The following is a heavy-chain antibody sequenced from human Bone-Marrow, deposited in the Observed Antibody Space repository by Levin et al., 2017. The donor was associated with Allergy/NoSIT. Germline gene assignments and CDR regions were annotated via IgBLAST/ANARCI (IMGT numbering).Heavy chain of an antibody. V-gene: IGHV4-31*02. CDR3: ARGADWNDEGYFFDY. CDR1: GHSITSGGYY. CDR2: NYYSGTT. Sequence: SQTLSLPCSVSGHSITSGGYYWSWVRQLPGKGLEWIGYNYYSGTTYHNPSLRSRASISFDLSMNQFSLKLTSVTAADTAMYYCARGADWNDEGYFFDYWGQGTLVTVSS. J-gene: IGHJ4*02. D-gene: IGHD1-1*01.